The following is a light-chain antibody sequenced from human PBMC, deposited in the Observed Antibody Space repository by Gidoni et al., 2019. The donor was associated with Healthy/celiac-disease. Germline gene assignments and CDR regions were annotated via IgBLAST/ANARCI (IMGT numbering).Light chain of an antibody. Sequence: YELTQPLSVSVALGQTARITCGGNNIGSKNVHWYQQKPGQAPVLVLYRDSNRPSGIPERFSGSNSGNTATLTISRAQAGDEADYYCQVWDSSTGVFGGGTKLTVL. J-gene: IGLJ3*02. CDR1: NIGSKN. CDR2: RDS. V-gene: IGLV3-9*01. CDR3: QVWDSSTGV.